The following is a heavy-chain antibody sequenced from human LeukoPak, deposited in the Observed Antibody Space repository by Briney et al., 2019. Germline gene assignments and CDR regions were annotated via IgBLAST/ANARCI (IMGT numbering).Heavy chain of an antibody. CDR2: INPRGTST. D-gene: IGHD4-23*01. CDR1: GYSFTSHY. V-gene: IGHV1-46*01. CDR3: ARDNSIHERGWWFDP. J-gene: IGHJ5*02. Sequence: ASVKVSCKASGYSFTSHYMHWVRQAPGQGLELMGLINPRGTSTIYAEKFQGRIIMTRDMSTTTDYMELSSLKSDDTAVYYCARDNSIHERGWWFDPWGQGTLVTVSS.